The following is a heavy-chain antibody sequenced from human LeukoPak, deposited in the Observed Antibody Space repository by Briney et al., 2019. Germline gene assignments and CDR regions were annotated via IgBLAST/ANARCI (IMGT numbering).Heavy chain of an antibody. CDR3: ARRAPQNYYD. D-gene: IGHD3-22*01. CDR1: GDSITSHSW. CDR2: IYHGGSA. Sequence: SETLSLTCAVSGDSITSHSWWTWVRQPPGKGLEWVGEIYHGGSANYNPSLKSRVAMSIDKSKKQFSLKVNSVTAADTAVYYCARRAPQNYYDWGQGTLVTVSS. V-gene: IGHV4/OR15-8*01. J-gene: IGHJ4*02.